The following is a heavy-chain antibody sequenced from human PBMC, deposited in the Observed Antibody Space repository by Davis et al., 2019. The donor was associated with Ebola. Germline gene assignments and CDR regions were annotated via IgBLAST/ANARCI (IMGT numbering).Heavy chain of an antibody. D-gene: IGHD3-3*01. CDR2: IYYSGST. V-gene: IGHV4-61*08. Sequence: SETLSLTCTVSGGSVSSGGYYWNWIRQPPGKGLEWIGYIYYSGSTDYSPSLRGRVTISLDTSKNQFSLRLSSVTAADTAVYYCARLERTSPYYEFWRATHFDYWGQETLVTVSS. J-gene: IGHJ4*02. CDR3: ARLERTSPYYEFWRATHFDY. CDR1: GGSVSSGGYY.